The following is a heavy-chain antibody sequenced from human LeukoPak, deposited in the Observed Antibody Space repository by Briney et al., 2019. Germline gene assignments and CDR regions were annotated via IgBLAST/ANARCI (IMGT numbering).Heavy chain of an antibody. Sequence: ASVKVSCKASGYTFTSYAMNWVRQAPGQGLEWMGWTNTNTGNPTYAQGFTGRFVFSLDTSVSTAYLQISSLKAEDTAVYYCAREKGNYDILTGYYYYYGMDVWGQGTTVTVSS. CDR2: TNTNTGNP. V-gene: IGHV7-4-1*02. CDR1: GYTFTSYA. D-gene: IGHD3-9*01. CDR3: AREKGNYDILTGYYYYYGMDV. J-gene: IGHJ6*02.